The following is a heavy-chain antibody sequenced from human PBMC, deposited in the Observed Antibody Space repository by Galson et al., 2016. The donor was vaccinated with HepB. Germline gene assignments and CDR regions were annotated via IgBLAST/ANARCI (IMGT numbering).Heavy chain of an antibody. Sequence: CAISGDSVSSHSAVWSWIRLSPSRGLEWLGRTYYRSRWYNDYATSVKGRITINGDTSKNQFSLQLTSVTPEDTAMYFCARDPQHVVEEGFDYWGQGTLVTVSS. CDR3: ARDPQHVVEEGFDY. CDR1: GDSVSSHSAV. D-gene: IGHD2-21*01. CDR2: TYYRSRWYN. V-gene: IGHV6-1*01. J-gene: IGHJ4*02.